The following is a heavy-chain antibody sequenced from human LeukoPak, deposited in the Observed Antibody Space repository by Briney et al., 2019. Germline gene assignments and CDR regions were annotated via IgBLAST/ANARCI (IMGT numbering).Heavy chain of an antibody. CDR2: ISGDGTAR. Sequence: GGSLRLSCAASGNYWMHWVRQVPGKGLVWVSRISGDGTARNYADSVKGRFTISRDDAKNMVDLQMNSLRGEDTAVYYCVRGRGSYGWFDPWGQGTLVTVSS. J-gene: IGHJ5*02. CDR3: VRGRGSYGWFDP. V-gene: IGHV3-74*01. D-gene: IGHD3-10*01. CDR1: GNYW.